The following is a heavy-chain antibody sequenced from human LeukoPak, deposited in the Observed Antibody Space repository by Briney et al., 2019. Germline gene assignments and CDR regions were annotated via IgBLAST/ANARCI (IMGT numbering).Heavy chain of an antibody. CDR2: INHSGST. D-gene: IGHD3-9*01. CDR3: ARGLGELLRYFDWSPPYFDY. J-gene: IGHJ4*02. CDR1: GGSFSGYY. V-gene: IGHV4-34*01. Sequence: SETLSLTCAVYGGSFSGYYWSWIRQPPGKGLEWIGEINHSGSTNYNPSLKSRVTISVDTSKNQFSLKLSSVTAADTAVYYCARGLGELLRYFDWSPPYFDYWGQGTLVTVSS.